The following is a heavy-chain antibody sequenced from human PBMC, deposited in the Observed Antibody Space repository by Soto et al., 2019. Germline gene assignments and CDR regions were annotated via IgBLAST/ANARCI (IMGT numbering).Heavy chain of an antibody. CDR2: ISISGGTI. Sequence: QVQLVESGGCLVKPGGSLRLSCAASGFTFSDYYMSWIRQAPGKGLEWLSYISISGGTIYYADSVKGRFSISRDNAKNSLYLQLSSLRAEDTAVYFCARERARVFDSWGQGTLVTVSS. CDR1: GFTFSDYY. CDR3: ARERARVFDS. J-gene: IGHJ4*02. V-gene: IGHV3-11*01.